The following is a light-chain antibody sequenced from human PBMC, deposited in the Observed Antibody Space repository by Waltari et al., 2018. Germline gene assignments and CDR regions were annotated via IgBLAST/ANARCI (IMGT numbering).Light chain of an antibody. CDR3: LQYNSYPRT. J-gene: IGKJ1*01. CDR2: GAS. V-gene: IGKV1-16*02. Sequence: DIQMTQSPSSLSDSVGDRVTITCPASQAIRNSLSWFQQKSGEAPKSLIYGASNLQSGVPSKFSGSGYGTDFTLTITSLQPEDFATYYCLQYNSYPRTFGQGTKVEIK. CDR1: QAIRNS.